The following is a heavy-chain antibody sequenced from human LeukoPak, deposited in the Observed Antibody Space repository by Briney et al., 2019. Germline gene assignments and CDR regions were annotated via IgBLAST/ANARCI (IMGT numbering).Heavy chain of an antibody. D-gene: IGHD4-17*01. CDR2: INHSGST. CDR3: ARGPTVTTVPH. J-gene: IGHJ4*02. CDR1: GGSFSGYF. V-gene: IGHV4-34*01. Sequence: SETLSLTCAVYGGSFSGYFWSWIRQPPEKGLEWIGEINHSGSTNYNPSLKSRVTISVDTSKNQFSLKLSSVTAADTAVYYCARGPTVTTVPHWGQGTLVTVSS.